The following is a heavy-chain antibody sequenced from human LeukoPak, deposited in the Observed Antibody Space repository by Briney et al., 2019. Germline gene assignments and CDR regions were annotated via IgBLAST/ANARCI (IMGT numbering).Heavy chain of an antibody. Sequence: PGGSLRLSCAASGFTFSSYGMHWVRQAPGKGLEWVAFIRYDGSNKYYADSVKGRFTISRDNSKNTLYLQMNSLRAEDTAVYYCAKWDSMVRFRNYMDVWGKGTTVTVSS. CDR2: IRYDGSNK. J-gene: IGHJ6*03. CDR1: GFTFSSYG. D-gene: IGHD3-3*01. V-gene: IGHV3-30*02. CDR3: AKWDSMVRFRNYMDV.